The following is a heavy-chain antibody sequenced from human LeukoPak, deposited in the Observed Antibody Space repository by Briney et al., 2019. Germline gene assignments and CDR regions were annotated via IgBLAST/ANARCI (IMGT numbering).Heavy chain of an antibody. Sequence: ASVKVSCRASGGTFSGYAISWVRQAPGQGLEWMGGIIPIFGTANYAQKFQGRVTITADESTSTAYMELSSLRSEDTAVYYCARGLPGYSSQYYFDYWGQGTLVTVSS. V-gene: IGHV1-69*13. CDR2: IIPIFGTA. CDR1: GGTFSGYA. J-gene: IGHJ4*02. CDR3: ARGLPGYSSQYYFDY. D-gene: IGHD4-11*01.